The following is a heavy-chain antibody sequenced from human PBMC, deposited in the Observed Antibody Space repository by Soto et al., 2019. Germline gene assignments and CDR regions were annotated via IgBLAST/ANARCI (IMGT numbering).Heavy chain of an antibody. V-gene: IGHV3-30-3*01. D-gene: IGHD6-19*01. J-gene: IGHJ4*02. CDR1: GFTFSSYA. Sequence: PGGSLRLSCAASGFTFSSYAVHWVRQAPGKGLEWVAVISYDGSNKYYADSVKGRFTISRDNSKNTLYLQMNSLRAEDTAVYYCARTAVAGTDYFDYWGQGTLVTVSS. CDR3: ARTAVAGTDYFDY. CDR2: ISYDGSNK.